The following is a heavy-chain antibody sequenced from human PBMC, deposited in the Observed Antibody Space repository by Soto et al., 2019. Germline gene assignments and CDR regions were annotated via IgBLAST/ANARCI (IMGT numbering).Heavy chain of an antibody. D-gene: IGHD3-10*01. J-gene: IGHJ4*02. CDR1: GCSISTRDSY. V-gene: IGHV4-39*01. CDR3: VKQGYNGSGTYYIPDY. Sequence: PSETLSLTCVVSGCSISTRDSYWGWVRQAPGKGLEFIGSSYYTRSTYYNPSLESRVTVSVDTSENHFSLKLTSVTAADTAVYYCVKQGYNGSGTYYIPDYWGPGILVTVSS. CDR2: SYYTRST.